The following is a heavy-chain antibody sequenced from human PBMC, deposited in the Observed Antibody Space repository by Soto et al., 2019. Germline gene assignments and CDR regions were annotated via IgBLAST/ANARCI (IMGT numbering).Heavy chain of an antibody. Sequence: SETLSLTCTVSGGSVSSGSYYWSWIRQPPGKGLEWIGYIYYSGSTNYNPSLKSRVTISVDTSKNQFSLKLSSETAADTAVYYCAREGYNFDYWGQGTLVTVSS. D-gene: IGHD5-18*01. CDR2: IYYSGST. CDR1: GGSVSSGSYY. CDR3: AREGYNFDY. V-gene: IGHV4-61*01. J-gene: IGHJ4*02.